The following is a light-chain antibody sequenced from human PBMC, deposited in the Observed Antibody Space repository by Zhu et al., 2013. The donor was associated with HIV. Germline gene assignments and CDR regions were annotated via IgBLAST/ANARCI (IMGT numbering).Light chain of an antibody. V-gene: IGLV2-14*01. Sequence: QSALTQPASVSGSPGQSITLSCTGTSSDVGAYDFVSWYQQSPGKATKLMIFHVSNRPSGVSDRFSGSKSGNTASLTISGLQAEDEADYYCCSYAGSSTLWVFGGGTKLTVL. J-gene: IGLJ3*02. CDR2: HVS. CDR3: CSYAGSSTLWV. CDR1: SSDVGAYDF.